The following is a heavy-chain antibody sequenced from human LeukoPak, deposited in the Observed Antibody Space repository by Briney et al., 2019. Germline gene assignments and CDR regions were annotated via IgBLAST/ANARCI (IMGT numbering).Heavy chain of an antibody. CDR3: AREGSYLDSGGSYYLHWLDP. CDR2: ISSSGSTI. CDR1: GFTFSSYE. Sequence: GGSLRLSCAASGFTFSSYEMNWVRQAPGKGLEWVSYISSSGSTIYYADSVKGRFTISRDNAKNTLYLQMNSLRAEDTAIYYCAREGSYLDSGGSYYLHWLDPWGQGTLVSVSS. J-gene: IGHJ5*02. D-gene: IGHD3-22*01. V-gene: IGHV3-48*03.